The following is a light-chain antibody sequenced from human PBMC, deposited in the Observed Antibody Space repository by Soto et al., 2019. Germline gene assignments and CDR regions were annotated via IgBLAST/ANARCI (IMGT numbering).Light chain of an antibody. J-gene: IGLJ3*02. CDR1: SSDVGGYNF. Sequence: QSALTQPPSASGSPGQSVTISCTGTSSDVGGYNFVSWYQQHPDKAPKLTIYEVSKRPSGVPDRFSGSKSGNTASLTVSGLQAEDEADYYCSSRATNAGGDNWVFGGGTKVTVL. V-gene: IGLV2-8*01. CDR3: SSRATNAGGDNWV. CDR2: EVS.